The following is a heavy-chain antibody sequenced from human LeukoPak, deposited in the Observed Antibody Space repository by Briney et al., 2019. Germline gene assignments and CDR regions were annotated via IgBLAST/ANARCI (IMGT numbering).Heavy chain of an antibody. Sequence: GGSLRLSCAAFGLTFGNYWMTWVRQSPGKGLQWVATIRPDGGASTYLDSVEGRFTISRDNAANSLYLQMNSLGAGDSAIYYCASSFPYCTSGTCALGDQGTLVTVSS. CDR2: IRPDGGAS. J-gene: IGHJ4*02. CDR3: ASSFPYCTSGTCAL. D-gene: IGHD2-15*01. CDR1: GLTFGNYW. V-gene: IGHV3-7*01.